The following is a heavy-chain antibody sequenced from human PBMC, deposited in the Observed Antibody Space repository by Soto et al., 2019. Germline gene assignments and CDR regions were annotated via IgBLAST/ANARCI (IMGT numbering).Heavy chain of an antibody. D-gene: IGHD3-22*01. V-gene: IGHV4-59*01. CDR1: GGSTSSYY. CDR3: ARDKHSSGFYALDY. CDR2: IYYSGST. J-gene: IGHJ4*02. Sequence: SETLSLTCTVSGGSTSSYYWSWIRQPPGKGLEWIGYIYYSGSTNYNPSLKSRVTISLDTSKNQFSVKLSSVTAADTAVYYCARDKHSSGFYALDYWGQGTLVTVSS.